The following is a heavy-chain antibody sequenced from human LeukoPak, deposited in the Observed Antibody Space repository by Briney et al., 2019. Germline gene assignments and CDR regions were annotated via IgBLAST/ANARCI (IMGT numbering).Heavy chain of an antibody. CDR1: GGSISSSSYY. Sequence: PSETLSLTCTVSGGSISSSSYYWGWIRQPPGKGLEWIGSIYYSGSTYYNPSLKSRVTISVDTSKNQFSLKLSSVTAADTAVYYCARLIQWFGPWGQGTPVTVSS. V-gene: IGHV4-39*01. CDR3: ARLIQWFGP. J-gene: IGHJ5*02. CDR2: IYYSGST.